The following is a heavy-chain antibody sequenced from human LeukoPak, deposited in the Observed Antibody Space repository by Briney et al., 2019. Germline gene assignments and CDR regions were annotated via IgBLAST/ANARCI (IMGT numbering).Heavy chain of an antibody. CDR1: GFTFNNYG. D-gene: IGHD3-10*02. Sequence: GGSLRLSCAASGFTFNNYGMVWVRQAPGKGLEWVSSISGSGGRTHYADSVRGRFTISRDNSKNTLYLQMDSLRAEDAAVYYCAELGITMIGGVWGKGTTVTISS. V-gene: IGHV3-23*01. J-gene: IGHJ6*04. CDR2: ISGSGGRT. CDR3: AELGITMIGGV.